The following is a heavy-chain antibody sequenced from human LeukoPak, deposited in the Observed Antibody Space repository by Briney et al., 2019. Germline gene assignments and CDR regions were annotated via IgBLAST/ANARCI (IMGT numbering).Heavy chain of an antibody. V-gene: IGHV1-18*01. J-gene: IGHJ5*02. CDR3: ARGLYKNYDFWSGYCKNWFDP. CDR1: GYTFTSYG. D-gene: IGHD3-3*01. CDR2: ISAYNGNT. Sequence: ASVKVSCKSSGYTFTSYGISWVRQAPGQGLEWMGWISAYNGNTNYAQKLQGRPTMTTDTHTSTAYRELRSLRSDDTAVYYVARGLYKNYDFWSGYCKNWFDPWGQGTLVSVSS.